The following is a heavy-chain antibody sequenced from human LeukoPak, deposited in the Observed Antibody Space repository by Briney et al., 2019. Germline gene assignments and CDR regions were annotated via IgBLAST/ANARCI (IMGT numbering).Heavy chain of an antibody. J-gene: IGHJ4*02. CDR3: ARGPRNWGFDDY. CDR2: MNPNNGNL. V-gene: IGHV1-8*02. CDR1: GYTFTSYA. Sequence: ASVKVSCMASGYTFTSYAMHWVRQATGQGREWMGWMNPNNGNLGYAWKVQGRVTMSRNTSISTAYMELCSLRSEDTAVYYCARGPRNWGFDDYWGQGTLVTVSS. D-gene: IGHD7-27*01.